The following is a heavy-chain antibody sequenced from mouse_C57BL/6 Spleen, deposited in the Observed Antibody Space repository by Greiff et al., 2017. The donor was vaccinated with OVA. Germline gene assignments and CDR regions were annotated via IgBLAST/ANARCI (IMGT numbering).Heavy chain of an antibody. CDR3: ARGDGYGVNFDV. CDR2: IDPSDSYT. J-gene: IGHJ1*03. Sequence: QVQLQQPGAELVMPGASVKLSCKASGYTFTSYWMHWVKQRPGQGLEWIGEIDPSDSYTNYNQKFKGKSTLTVDKSSSTAYMQRSSLTSEDSAVYYCARGDGYGVNFDVWGTGTTVTVSS. V-gene: IGHV1-69*01. CDR1: GYTFTSYW. D-gene: IGHD1-1*02.